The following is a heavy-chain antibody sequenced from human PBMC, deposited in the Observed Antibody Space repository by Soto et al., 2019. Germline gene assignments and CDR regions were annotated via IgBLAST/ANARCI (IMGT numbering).Heavy chain of an antibody. D-gene: IGHD3-22*01. CDR2: IIPIFGTA. CDR3: ARGRAIVVVITLRQDYYGMDV. J-gene: IGHJ6*02. CDR1: GGTFSSYA. V-gene: IGHV1-69*01. Sequence: QVPLVQSGAEVKKPGSSVKVSCKASGGTFSSYAISWVRQAPGQGLEWMGGIIPIFGTANYAQKFQGRVTITADESTSTAYMELSSLRSEDTAVYYCARGRAIVVVITLRQDYYGMDVWGQGTTVTVSS.